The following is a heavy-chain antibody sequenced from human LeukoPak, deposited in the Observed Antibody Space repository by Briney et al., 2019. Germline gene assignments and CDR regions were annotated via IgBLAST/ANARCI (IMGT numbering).Heavy chain of an antibody. CDR1: GGTFSSYA. V-gene: IGHV1-69*04. D-gene: IGHD3-9*01. CDR3: ARERYFDWLLLH. Sequence: SVKVSCKASGGTFSSYAISWVRQAPGQGLEWMGRIIPILGIANHAQKFQGRVTITADKSTSTAYMELSSLRSEDTAVYYCARERYFDWLLLHWGQGTLVTVSS. CDR2: IIPILGIA. J-gene: IGHJ4*02.